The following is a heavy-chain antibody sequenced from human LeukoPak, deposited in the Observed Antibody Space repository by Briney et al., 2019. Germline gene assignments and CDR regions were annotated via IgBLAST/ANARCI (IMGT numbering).Heavy chain of an antibody. CDR2: IYYSGST. CDR3: AREGSGRDAFDI. CDR1: GGSISSYY. J-gene: IGHJ3*02. V-gene: IGHV4-59*12. D-gene: IGHD3-10*01. Sequence: PSETLSLTCTVSGGSISSYYWGWIRQPPGKGLEWIGYIYYSGSTNYNPSLKSRVTISVDTSKNQFSLHLNSVTPEDTAVYYCAREGSGRDAFDIWGQRTMVTVSS.